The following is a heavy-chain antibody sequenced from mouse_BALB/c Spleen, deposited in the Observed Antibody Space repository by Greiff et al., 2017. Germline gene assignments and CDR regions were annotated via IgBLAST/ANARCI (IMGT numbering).Heavy chain of an antibody. Sequence: LQQPGAELVKPGASVKMSCKASGYTFTSYNMHWVKQTPGQGLEWIGAIYPGNGDTSYNQKFKGKATLTADKSSSTAYMQLSSLTSEDSAVYYCARSGDYGNYFAYWGQGTLVTVSA. J-gene: IGHJ3*01. V-gene: IGHV1-12*01. CDR2: IYPGNGDT. D-gene: IGHD2-1*01. CDR3: ARSGDYGNYFAY. CDR1: GYTFTSYN.